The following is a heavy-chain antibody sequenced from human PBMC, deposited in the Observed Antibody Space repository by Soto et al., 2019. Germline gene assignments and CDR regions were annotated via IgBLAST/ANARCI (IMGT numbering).Heavy chain of an antibody. CDR1: GFSFSNYG. J-gene: IGHJ4*02. D-gene: IGHD4-17*01. V-gene: IGHV3-30*18. CDR3: AKEGEDGDYASAFDY. Sequence: QVQLVESGGGVVQPGRSLRLSCAASGFSFSNYGMHWVRQAPGQGLEWVAIISFDGSNKFYADSVKGRFTISRDNSKNTLYLQMNSLRAEDTALYYCAKEGEDGDYASAFDYWGQGTLVTVSS. CDR2: ISFDGSNK.